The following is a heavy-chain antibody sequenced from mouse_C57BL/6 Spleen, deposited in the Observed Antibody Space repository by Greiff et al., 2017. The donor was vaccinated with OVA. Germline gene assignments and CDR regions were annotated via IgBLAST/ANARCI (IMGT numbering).Heavy chain of an antibody. CDR3: ARHLGNSNPAWFAY. V-gene: IGHV5-6*01. CDR2: ISSGGSYT. D-gene: IGHD2-5*01. J-gene: IGHJ3*01. Sequence: DVHLVESGGDLVKPGGSLKLSCAASGFTFSSYGMSWVRQTPDKRLEWVATISSGGSYTYYPDSVKGRFTISRDNAKNTLYLQMSSLKSEDTAMYYCARHLGNSNPAWFAYWGQGTLVTVSA. CDR1: GFTFSSYG.